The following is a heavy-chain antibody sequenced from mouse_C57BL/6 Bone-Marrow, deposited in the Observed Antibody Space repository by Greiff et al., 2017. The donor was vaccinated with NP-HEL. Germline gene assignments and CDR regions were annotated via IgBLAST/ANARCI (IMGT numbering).Heavy chain of an antibody. J-gene: IGHJ3*01. D-gene: IGHD3-1*01. V-gene: IGHV1-52*01. CDR1: GYTFTSYW. Sequence: VQLQQPGAELVRPGSSVKLSCKASGYTFTSYWMHWVKQRPIQGLEWIGNIDPSDSETHYNQKFKDKATLTVDKSSSTAYMQLSSLTSEDSAVYYCARRATAAGFAYWGQGTLVTVSA. CDR2: IDPSDSET. CDR3: ARRATAAGFAY.